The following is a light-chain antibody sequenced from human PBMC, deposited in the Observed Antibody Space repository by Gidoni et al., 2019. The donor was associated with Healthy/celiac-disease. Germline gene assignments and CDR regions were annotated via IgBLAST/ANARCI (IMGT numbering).Light chain of an antibody. V-gene: IGKV1-39*01. Sequence: DIQMTQSPSSLSASVGDRVTITCRASQSISSDLHWYQQKPWKAPKLLIYAASSWQSGVPSRFSGSGSGTDFTLTISSLQPEAFATYYCQQSYSTLRTFGQGTKVEIK. CDR3: QQSYSTLRT. J-gene: IGKJ1*01. CDR2: AAS. CDR1: QSISSD.